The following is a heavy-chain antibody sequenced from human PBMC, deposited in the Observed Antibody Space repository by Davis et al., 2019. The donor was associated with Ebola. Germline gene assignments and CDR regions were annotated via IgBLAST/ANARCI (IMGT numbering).Heavy chain of an antibody. CDR2: LGLSADT. CDR1: GFVFSNYV. CDR3: AKSGLSFGVVKYHYGMDV. V-gene: IGHV3-23*01. J-gene: IGHJ6*04. Sequence: PGGSLRLSCAASGFVFSNYVMSWVRRAPGKGLEWVSTLGLSADTYYADSVKGRFTISRDNSKNTLYLQMSSLRAEDTAVYYCAKSGLSFGVVKYHYGMDVWGKGTTVTVSS. D-gene: IGHD3-3*01.